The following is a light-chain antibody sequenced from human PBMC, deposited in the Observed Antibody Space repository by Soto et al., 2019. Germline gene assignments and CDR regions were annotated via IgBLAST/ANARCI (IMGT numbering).Light chain of an antibody. V-gene: IGLV2-14*01. CDR2: DVS. CDR1: SSDVGGYNY. CDR3: SSYTSRSTLLYA. Sequence: QSALTQPASVSGSPGQSITISCTGTSSDVGGYNYVSWYQQHPGKAPKLMIYDVSNRPSGVSNRFSGSKSGNTASLTISGLPAAAEAAYYGSSYTSRSTLLYAFGTGTKVTVL. J-gene: IGLJ1*01.